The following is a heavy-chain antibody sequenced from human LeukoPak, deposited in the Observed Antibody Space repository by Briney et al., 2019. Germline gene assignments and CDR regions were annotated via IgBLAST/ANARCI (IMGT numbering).Heavy chain of an antibody. CDR3: ARFYANEWALPH. Sequence: PGGSLRLSCAASGFTFSSYSMNWVRQAPGKGLEWVSSISSSSSYIYYADSVKGRFTISRDNAKNTLSLQMNSLRTEDTAVYYCARFYANEWALPHWGQGTLVTVSS. V-gene: IGHV3-21*01. CDR1: GFTFSSYS. J-gene: IGHJ4*02. CDR2: ISSSSSYI. D-gene: IGHD1-26*01.